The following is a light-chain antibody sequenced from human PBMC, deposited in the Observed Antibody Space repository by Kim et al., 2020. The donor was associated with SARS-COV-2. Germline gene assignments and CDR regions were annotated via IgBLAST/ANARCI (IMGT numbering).Light chain of an antibody. J-gene: IGKJ1*01. CDR3: QRRVDRPCT. CDR1: LSVSST. CDR2: EAS. V-gene: IGKV3-11*01. Sequence: LSPEARATLACRASLSVSSTLAGNQQKPGQAPRPLINEASNGATGIPARFSGIGSGTDFTLTISGLGPENLSVNYVQRRVDRPCTFCQGTKVDIK.